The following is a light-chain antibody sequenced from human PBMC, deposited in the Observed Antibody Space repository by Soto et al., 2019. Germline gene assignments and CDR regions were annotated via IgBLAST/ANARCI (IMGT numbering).Light chain of an antibody. CDR2: GAS. J-gene: IGKJ4*01. V-gene: IGKV1-12*01. CDR3: QQNNTFHPLT. Sequence: IQMTQSPSSVSASVCDSGTITCRASQGISNWLAWYQQQPGNAPKLLIYGASRLQSGVPSRFSGGGSGTHFTLIISSLQPEDFATYYCQQNNTFHPLTFGGGTKVEI. CDR1: QGISNW.